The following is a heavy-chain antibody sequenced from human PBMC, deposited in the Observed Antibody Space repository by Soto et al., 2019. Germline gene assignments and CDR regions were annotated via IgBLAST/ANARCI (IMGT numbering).Heavy chain of an antibody. Sequence: SETLSLTCTVSGGSISSSSYYWGWIRQPPGKGLEWIGSIYYSGGTYYNPSLKSRVTISVDTSKNQFSLKLSSVTAADTAVYYCARDDFWSGYYHYYYGMDVWGQGTTVTVSS. CDR1: GGSISSSSYY. V-gene: IGHV4-39*07. D-gene: IGHD3-3*01. J-gene: IGHJ6*02. CDR3: ARDDFWSGYYHYYYGMDV. CDR2: IYYSGGT.